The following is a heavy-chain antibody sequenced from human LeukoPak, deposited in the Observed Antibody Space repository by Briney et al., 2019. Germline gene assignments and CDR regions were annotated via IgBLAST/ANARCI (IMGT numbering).Heavy chain of an antibody. Sequence: GGSLRLSRAASGFTFSDYYMSWIRQAPGKGLEWISYISSSSSYTNYAGSVKGRFTISRDNAKNSLYLQMNSLRAEDTAVYYCARAVMVSLGYDSSGYSQDWGQGTLVTVSS. CDR1: GFTFSDYY. CDR2: ISSSSSYT. J-gene: IGHJ4*02. V-gene: IGHV3-11*06. D-gene: IGHD3-22*01. CDR3: ARAVMVSLGYDSSGYSQD.